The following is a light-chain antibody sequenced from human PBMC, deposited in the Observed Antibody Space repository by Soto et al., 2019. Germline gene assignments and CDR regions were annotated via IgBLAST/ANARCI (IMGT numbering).Light chain of an antibody. V-gene: IGLV2-14*01. CDR3: SSYTTSSTLGYV. Sequence: QSVLTQPASVSGSPGQSITISCTGTSSDVGHNYNYVSWYQQHPGRAPKLMIYEVYNRPSGIPNRFSGSKSGNTASLTISGLQAEDEADYYCSSYTTSSTLGYVFGTGTKLTVL. J-gene: IGLJ1*01. CDR1: SSDVGHNYNY. CDR2: EVY.